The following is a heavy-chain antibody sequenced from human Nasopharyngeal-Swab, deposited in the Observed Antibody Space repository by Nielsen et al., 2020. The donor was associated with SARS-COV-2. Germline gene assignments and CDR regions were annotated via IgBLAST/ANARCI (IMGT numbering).Heavy chain of an antibody. CDR1: GGSNSRYY. V-gene: IGHV4-59*01. CDR2: MYKSGNT. Sequence: SETLSLTPSVSGGSNSRYYWSWVRQSPGKGLEWIGNMYKSGNTNYNPSLKSRVTISVDTSKNQFSLKLSSVTAADTAVYYCTSTFEMNPYYGMGVWGQGTTVTVSS. CDR3: TSTFEMNPYYGMGV. J-gene: IGHJ6*02. D-gene: IGHD5-24*01.